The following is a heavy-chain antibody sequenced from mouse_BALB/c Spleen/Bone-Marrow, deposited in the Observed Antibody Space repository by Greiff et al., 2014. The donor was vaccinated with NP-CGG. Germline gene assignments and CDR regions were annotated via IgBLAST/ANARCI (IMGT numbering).Heavy chain of an antibody. J-gene: IGHJ1*01. Sequence: DLVKPGASVKLSCKASDYTFTNYWINWIKQRPGQGLEWIGRIAPGSGSTYYNEMFKGKTTLTVDTSSSTAYIQLSSLSSEDSDVYFCARERYGYDGWYFDVWGAGTTVTVSS. CDR1: DYTFTNYW. D-gene: IGHD2-2*01. CDR2: IAPGSGST. CDR3: ARERYGYDGWYFDV. V-gene: IGHV1S41*01.